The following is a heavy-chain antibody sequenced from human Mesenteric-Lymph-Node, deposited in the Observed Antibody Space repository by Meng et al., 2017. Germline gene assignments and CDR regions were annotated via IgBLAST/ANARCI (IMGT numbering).Heavy chain of an antibody. V-gene: IGHV3-7*01. CDR1: GFTVSSNY. Sequence: GGSLRLSCAASGFTVSSNYMSWVRQAPGKGLEWVANIKQDGSEKYYVDSVKGRFTISRDNAKNSLYLQMNSLRAEDTAVYYCAIGGSYYVVWGQGTLVTVSS. CDR3: AIGGSYYVV. CDR2: IKQDGSEK. D-gene: IGHD1-26*01. J-gene: IGHJ4*02.